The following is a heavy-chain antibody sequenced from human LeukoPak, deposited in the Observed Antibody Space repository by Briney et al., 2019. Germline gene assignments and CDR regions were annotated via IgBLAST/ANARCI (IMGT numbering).Heavy chain of an antibody. CDR1: GFTFSSYA. J-gene: IGHJ4*02. D-gene: IGHD6-25*01. CDR2: ISSSGGST. Sequence: GSLRLSCAASGFTFSSYAMTWVRQAPGKGLEWVSTISSSGGSTFYADSVKGRFTISRDNSKNTLHLQMSSLRAEDTAAYYCAKFKRANPYDSWGQGTLVTVSS. CDR3: AKFKRANPYDS. V-gene: IGHV3-23*01.